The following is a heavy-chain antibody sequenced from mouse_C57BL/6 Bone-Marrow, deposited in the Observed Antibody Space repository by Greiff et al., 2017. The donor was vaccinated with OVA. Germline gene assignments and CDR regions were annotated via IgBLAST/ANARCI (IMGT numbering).Heavy chain of an antibody. J-gene: IGHJ3*01. Sequence: VKVVESGAELARPGASVKLSCKASGYTFTSYGISWVKQRTGQGLEWIGEIYPRSGNTYYNEKFKGKATLTADKSSSTAYMELRSLTSEDSAVYFCARRGDYWDWGQGTLVTVSA. V-gene: IGHV1-81*01. CDR3: ARRGDYWD. D-gene: IGHD1-1*01. CDR2: IYPRSGNT. CDR1: GYTFTSYG.